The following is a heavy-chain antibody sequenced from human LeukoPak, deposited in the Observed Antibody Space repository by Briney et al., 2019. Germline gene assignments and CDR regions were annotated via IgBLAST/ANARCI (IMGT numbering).Heavy chain of an antibody. V-gene: IGHV3-23*01. Sequence: GGSLRLSCAASGFTFSSYAMSWVRQAPGKGLEWVSAISGSGGSTYYADSVKGRFTISRDNSKNTLYLQMNSLRAEDTAVYYCAKPKGIVVVVAALDAFDIWGQGTMVTVSS. CDR3: AKPKGIVVVVAALDAFDI. D-gene: IGHD2-15*01. CDR1: GFTFSSYA. CDR2: ISGSGGST. J-gene: IGHJ3*02.